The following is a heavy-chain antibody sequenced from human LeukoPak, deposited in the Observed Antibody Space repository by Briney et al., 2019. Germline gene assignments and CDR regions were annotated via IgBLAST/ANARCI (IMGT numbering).Heavy chain of an antibody. CDR3: ARDQYYYYMGV. J-gene: IGHJ6*03. Sequence: GGSLRLSCAASGFTFGGYWMHWVRQVPGKGLLWLSRINGDGSTTNYADSVKGRFTISRDNAKNTVYLQMNSLRAEDTAVYYCARDQYYYYMGVWGKGTTVTVSS. V-gene: IGHV3-74*01. CDR1: GFTFGGYW. CDR2: INGDGSTT.